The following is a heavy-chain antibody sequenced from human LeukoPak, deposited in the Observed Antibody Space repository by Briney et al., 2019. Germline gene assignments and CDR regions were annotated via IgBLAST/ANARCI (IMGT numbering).Heavy chain of an antibody. CDR2: VSYSGST. CDR1: GGSIGSYY. J-gene: IGHJ4*02. CDR3: ARATSGYYFDF. D-gene: IGHD3-22*01. V-gene: IGHV4-59*01. Sequence: SETLSLTCTVSGGSIGSYYWNRIRQPPGKGLEWIGYVSYSGSTNYNPSLKSRVTMSVDKSKNQFSLKLSSVTAADTAVYFCARATSGYYFDFWDQGTLVIVSS.